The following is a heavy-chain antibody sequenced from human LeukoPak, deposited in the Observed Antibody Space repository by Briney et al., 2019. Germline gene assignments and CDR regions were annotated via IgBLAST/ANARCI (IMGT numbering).Heavy chain of an antibody. CDR1: GYTFTTYG. Sequence: GASVTVSCKASGYTFTTYGFSWVRQAPGQGLEWMGWISAYNGNTNYAQKLQGRVTTTTDTSTSTAYMELRSLRSDDTAVYYCARDHSSSGQLFDYWGQGTLVTVSS. D-gene: IGHD6-13*01. CDR3: ARDHSSSGQLFDY. J-gene: IGHJ4*02. V-gene: IGHV1-18*01. CDR2: ISAYNGNT.